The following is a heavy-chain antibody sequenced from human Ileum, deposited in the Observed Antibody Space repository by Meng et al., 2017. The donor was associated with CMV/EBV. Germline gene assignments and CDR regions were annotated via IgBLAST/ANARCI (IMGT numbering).Heavy chain of an antibody. V-gene: IGHV3-48*03. CDR2: ISGSGSPL. J-gene: IGHJ4*02. Sequence: GGSLRLSCAASGFSFSSYEMNWVRQAPGKGLEWVSYISGSGSPLYYADSVKGRFTISRDNAKNSLYLQMNSLRAEDTAVYYCARVRFLEWLPDYWGQGTLVTVSS. CDR1: GFSFSSYE. D-gene: IGHD3-3*01. CDR3: ARVRFLEWLPDY.